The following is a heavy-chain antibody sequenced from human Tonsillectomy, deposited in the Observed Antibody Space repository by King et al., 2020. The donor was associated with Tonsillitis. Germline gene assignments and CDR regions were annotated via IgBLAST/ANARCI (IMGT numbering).Heavy chain of an antibody. Sequence: VQLVESGGGLVQPGGSLRLSCAASGFTFSNYVMSWVRQAPGKGLGWVSAISGSGGSTYYADSVKGRFTISRNNSKNTLYLQMNSLGAEDTAVYYCAKVFVVTAYYFDYWGQGTLVTVSS. V-gene: IGHV3-23*04. J-gene: IGHJ4*02. CDR1: GFTFSNYV. CDR2: ISGSGGST. D-gene: IGHD2-21*02. CDR3: AKVFVVTAYYFDY.